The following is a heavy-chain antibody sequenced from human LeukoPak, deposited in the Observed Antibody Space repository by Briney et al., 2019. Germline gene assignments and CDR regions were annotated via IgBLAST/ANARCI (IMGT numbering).Heavy chain of an antibody. J-gene: IGHJ4*02. CDR1: GGSISSNTYY. D-gene: IGHD4-17*01. CDR3: VLDYGDYAFDY. V-gene: IGHV4-39*01. Sequence: SETLSLTCTVSGGSISSNTYYWGWIRQSPGKGLEWIGNIYYSGNTYYNPSLKSRVTISVDTSKNQFSLKLSSVTAADTAVYYCVLDYGDYAFDYWGQGTLVTVSS. CDR2: IYYSGNT.